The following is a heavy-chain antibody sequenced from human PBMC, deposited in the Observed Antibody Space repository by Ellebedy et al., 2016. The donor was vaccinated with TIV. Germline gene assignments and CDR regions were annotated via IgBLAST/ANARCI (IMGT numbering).Heavy chain of an antibody. J-gene: IGHJ4*02. CDR3: TRAYGGNSAVGPGY. D-gene: IGHD4-23*01. V-gene: IGHV3-49*03. Sequence: GESLKISCTASGFTFGDYAMSWFRQAPGKGLEWVGFIRSKAYGGTTEYAASVKGRFTISRDDSKSIAYLQMNSLKTEDTAVYYCTRAYGGNSAVGPGYWGQGTLVTVSS. CDR1: GFTFGDYA. CDR2: IRSKAYGGTT.